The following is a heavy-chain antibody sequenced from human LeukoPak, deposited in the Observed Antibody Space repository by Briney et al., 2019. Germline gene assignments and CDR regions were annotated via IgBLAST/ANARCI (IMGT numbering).Heavy chain of an antibody. J-gene: IGHJ6*03. Sequence: GGSLRLSCAASGFTFSRYGMHWVRQAPGKGLGWVALIRYDGSNKNDADSVKGRFTISRDNSKNTLYLQMNSLRAEDTAVYYCAKTSDYDSSGYFNYYYYYMDVWGKGTTVTVSS. CDR2: IRYDGSNK. V-gene: IGHV3-30*02. D-gene: IGHD3-22*01. CDR1: GFTFSRYG. CDR3: AKTSDYDSSGYFNYYYYYMDV.